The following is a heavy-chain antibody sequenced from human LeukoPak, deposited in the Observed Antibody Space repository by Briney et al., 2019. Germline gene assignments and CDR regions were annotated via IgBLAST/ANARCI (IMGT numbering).Heavy chain of an antibody. D-gene: IGHD6-19*01. Sequence: GASVKVSCKASGGTFSSYVISWVRQAPGQGLEWMGGIIPIFGTANYAQKFQGRVTITADESTSTAYMELSSLRSEDTAVYYCARGGGTYSSGWYSPFDYWGQGTLVTVSS. V-gene: IGHV1-69*13. CDR2: IIPIFGTA. CDR3: ARGGGTYSSGWYSPFDY. J-gene: IGHJ4*02. CDR1: GGTFSSYV.